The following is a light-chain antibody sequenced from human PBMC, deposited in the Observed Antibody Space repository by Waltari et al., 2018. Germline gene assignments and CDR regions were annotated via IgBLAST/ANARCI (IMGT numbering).Light chain of an antibody. CDR1: QSVSSY. CDR2: DAS. Sequence: EIVLTQSPATLSLSPGERATLSCRASQSVSSYLAWYQQKPGQAPRLLIHDASNRATGIPARFSGSGSGTDFTLTISSLEPEDFALYYCQQRSKWPITFGQGTRLEIK. CDR3: QQRSKWPIT. J-gene: IGKJ5*01. V-gene: IGKV3-11*01.